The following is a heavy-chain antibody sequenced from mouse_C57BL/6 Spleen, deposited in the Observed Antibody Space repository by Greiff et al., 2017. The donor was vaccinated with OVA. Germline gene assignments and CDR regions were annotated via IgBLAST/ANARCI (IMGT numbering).Heavy chain of an antibody. Sequence: QVQLQQPGAELVKPGASVKLSCKASGYTFTSYWMHWVKQRPGRGLEWIGRIDPSSGGTKYNQKFKSKATLTVDKSSSTTYMQLSSLTSEDSAVDYCASPLTGAWYFDVWGKGTTVTVSS. CDR3: ASPLTGAWYFDV. V-gene: IGHV1-72*01. J-gene: IGHJ1*03. CDR1: GYTFTSYW. CDR2: IDPSSGGT. D-gene: IGHD4-1*01.